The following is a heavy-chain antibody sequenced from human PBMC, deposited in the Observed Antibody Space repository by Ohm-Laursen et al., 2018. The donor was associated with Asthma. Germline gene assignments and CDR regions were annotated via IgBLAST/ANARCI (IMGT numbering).Heavy chain of an antibody. D-gene: IGHD2/OR15-2a*01. V-gene: IGHV3-21*04. Sequence: LSLTCAASGYTFSRYSIHWVRQIPGKGLEWVASISTASSFIYYADSVRGRFTTSRDNARNSVYLQMNSLRAEDTAVYYCAKGKIGLSDYWGQGTLVTVSS. CDR3: AKGKIGLSDY. CDR1: GYTFSRYS. J-gene: IGHJ4*02. CDR2: ISTASSFI.